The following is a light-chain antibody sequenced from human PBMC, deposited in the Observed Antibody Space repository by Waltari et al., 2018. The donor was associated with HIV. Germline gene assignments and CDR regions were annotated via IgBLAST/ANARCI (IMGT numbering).Light chain of an antibody. J-gene: IGLJ2*01. Sequence: QSALTQPDSVYGSPGQSITISCDLQDYQYVSWYQRHPGKAPKVIISEVTNRPSGLSTRFSRPKSGNTATLTISGLQPEDEADYFCTSYISGTSPVFGRGTRVTVL. V-gene: IGLV2-14*01. CDR2: EVT. CDR3: TSYISGTSPV. CDR1: DLQDYQY.